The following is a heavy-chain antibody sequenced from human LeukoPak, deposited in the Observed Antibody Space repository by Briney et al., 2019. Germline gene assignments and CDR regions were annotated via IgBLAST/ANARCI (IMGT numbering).Heavy chain of an antibody. V-gene: IGHV3-23*01. CDR2: ISGSGGST. J-gene: IGHJ4*02. Sequence: GGSLRLSCAASGFTFSSYAMSWVRQAPGKGLEWASAISGSGGSTYSADSVKGRFTISRDNSKNTLYLQMNSLRAEDTAVYYCAKKRVAVAGTHYFDYWGQGTLVTVSS. D-gene: IGHD6-19*01. CDR3: AKKRVAVAGTHYFDY. CDR1: GFTFSSYA.